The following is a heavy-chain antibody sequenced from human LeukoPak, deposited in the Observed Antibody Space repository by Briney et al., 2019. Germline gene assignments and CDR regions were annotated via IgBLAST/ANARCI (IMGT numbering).Heavy chain of an antibody. CDR2: IYSGGST. CDR3: ARSSSGPDY. CDR1: GFTVSSNY. V-gene: IGHV3-53*01. Sequence: GGSMRLFCAAAGFTVSSNYMSWVSQAPGEGLEWGSVIYSGGSTYYADSVMGRFTISRGNSKNTLYLQMNSLRAEDTAVYYCARSSSGPDYWGQGTLVTVSS. J-gene: IGHJ4*02. D-gene: IGHD6-25*01.